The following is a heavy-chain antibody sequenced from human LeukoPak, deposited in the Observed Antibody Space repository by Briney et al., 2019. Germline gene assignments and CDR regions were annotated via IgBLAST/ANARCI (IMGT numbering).Heavy chain of an antibody. Sequence: GGSLRLSCAASGFTFSSYAMSWVRQGPGEGLEWVSAFSGGGDMTHYTDSVRGRFTISRDNSRNVLYLQMNSLRADDAAIYYCARGYCTSTNCNNWFDPWGQGALVTVSS. D-gene: IGHD2-2*01. CDR3: ARGYCTSTNCNNWFDP. CDR2: FSGGGDMT. J-gene: IGHJ5*02. V-gene: IGHV3-23*01. CDR1: GFTFSSYA.